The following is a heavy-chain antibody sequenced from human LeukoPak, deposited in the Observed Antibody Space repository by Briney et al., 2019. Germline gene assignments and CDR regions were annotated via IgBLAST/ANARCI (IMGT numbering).Heavy chain of an antibody. D-gene: IGHD6-19*01. J-gene: IGHJ6*02. V-gene: IGHV1-46*01. CDR3: ASSGSSGGYYYYGMDV. CDR1: GYTFTSYY. Sequence: ASVKVSCKASGYTFTSYYMHWVRQAPGQGLEWMGIINPSGGSTSYAQKFQGRVTMTRDTSTSTVYMELSSLRSEDTAVYYCASSGSSGGYYYYGMDVWGQGTTVTVSS. CDR2: INPSGGST.